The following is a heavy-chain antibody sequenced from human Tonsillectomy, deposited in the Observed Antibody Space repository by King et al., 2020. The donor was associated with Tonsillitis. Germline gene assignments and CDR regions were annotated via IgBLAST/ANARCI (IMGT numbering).Heavy chain of an antibody. CDR2: VSYDGDNK. Sequence: VQLVESGGGVVQPGGSLRLSCAASGFTFSSHDMHWVRQGPGKGLEWVAVVSYDGDNKYSAASVKGRFTISRDNSKNTLYLQLNSLRAEDTAVYYCAKALYYCNSGSSYIPSYYYGLDVWGQGTTVTVSS. D-gene: IGHD3-10*01. CDR3: AKALYYCNSGSSYIPSYYYGLDV. V-gene: IGHV3-30*18. J-gene: IGHJ6*02. CDR1: GFTFSSHD.